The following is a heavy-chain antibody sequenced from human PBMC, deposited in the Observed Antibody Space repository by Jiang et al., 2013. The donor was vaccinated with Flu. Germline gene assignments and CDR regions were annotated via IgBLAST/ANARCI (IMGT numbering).Heavy chain of an antibody. CDR1: GDSVSSNSAA. CDR2: TYYRSKWYN. D-gene: IGHD2-2*01. Sequence: SQTLSLTCAISGDSVSSNSAAWNWIRQSPSRGLEWLGRTYYRSKWYNDYAVSVKSRITINPDTSKNQFSLQLNSVTPEDTAVYYCARDNWMPDDKYLSYYGMDVWGQGTTVTVSS. J-gene: IGHJ6*02. V-gene: IGHV6-1*01. CDR3: ARDNWMPDDKYLSYYGMDV.